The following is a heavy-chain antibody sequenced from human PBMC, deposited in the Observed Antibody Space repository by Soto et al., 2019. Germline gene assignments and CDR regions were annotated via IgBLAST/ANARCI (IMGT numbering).Heavy chain of an antibody. V-gene: IGHV4-39*01. CDR2: IYYSGST. CDR3: GYSGYDPLVDPS. Sequence: QLQLQESGPGLVKPSETLSLTCTVSGGSISSSSYYWGWIRQPPGKGLEWIGSIYYSGSTYYKPSLKSRGAISVDTSKNQFTLKLSSVTAADTAVYYCGYSGYDPLVDPSWGQGTLVTVSS. J-gene: IGHJ4*02. D-gene: IGHD5-12*01. CDR1: GGSISSSSYY.